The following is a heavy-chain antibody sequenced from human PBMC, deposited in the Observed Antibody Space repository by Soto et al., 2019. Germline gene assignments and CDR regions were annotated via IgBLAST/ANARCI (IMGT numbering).Heavy chain of an antibody. V-gene: IGHV4-31*03. D-gene: IGHD2-21*02. CDR3: ARQRTSVVTQAYFDS. Sequence: SETLSLTCTVSGGSISSGGYYWSWIRQHPGKGLEWIGYIYYSGSTYYNPSLKSRVTISVDTSKNQFSLKLSSVTAADTALYYCARQRTSVVTQAYFDSWGQGSLVTVSS. J-gene: IGHJ4*02. CDR2: IYYSGST. CDR1: GGSISSGGYY.